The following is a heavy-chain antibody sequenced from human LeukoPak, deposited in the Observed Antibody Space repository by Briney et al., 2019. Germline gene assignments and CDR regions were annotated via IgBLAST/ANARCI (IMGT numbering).Heavy chain of an antibody. CDR1: GGSLSSGGCS. Sequence: SETLSLTCAVSGGSLSSGGCSWSWIRQPPGKGLEWIGYIYHSGSTYYNPSLKSRVTISVDRSKNQFSLKLSSVTAADTAVYYCARVGGGNSKIDPWGQGTLVTVSS. D-gene: IGHD4-23*01. CDR2: IYHSGST. J-gene: IGHJ5*02. CDR3: ARVGGGNSKIDP. V-gene: IGHV4-30-2*01.